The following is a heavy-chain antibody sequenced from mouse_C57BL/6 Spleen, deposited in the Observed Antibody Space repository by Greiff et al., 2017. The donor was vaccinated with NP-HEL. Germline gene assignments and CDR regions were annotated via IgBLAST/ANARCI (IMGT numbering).Heavy chain of an antibody. V-gene: IGHV5-17*01. D-gene: IGHD2-4*01. CDR1: GFTFSDYG. J-gene: IGHJ4*01. CDR2: ISSGSSTI. CDR3: AKDYDYDHAMDY. Sequence: EVQLVESGGGLVKPGGSLKLSCAASGFTFSDYGMHWVRQAPEKGLEWVAYISSGSSTIYYADTVKGRFTISRDNAKNTLFLQMTSLRSEDTAMYYCAKDYDYDHAMDYWGQGTSVTVSS.